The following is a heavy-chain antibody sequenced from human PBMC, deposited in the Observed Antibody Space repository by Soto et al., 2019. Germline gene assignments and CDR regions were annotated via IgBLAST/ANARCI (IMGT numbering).Heavy chain of an antibody. CDR1: GFSLITSGVG. CDR3: AHTMAPRIFDY. V-gene: IGHV2-5*02. J-gene: IGHJ4*02. Sequence: QITLKEAGPTLVKPTQTLTLTCSFSGFSLITSGVGVGWIRQPPGKALEWLALIYWDDDKGYSTSLKSRLTITKDTSRNQEVLTMTNMYPADTATYYCAHTMAPRIFDYWGQGTLVTVSS. CDR2: IYWDDDK.